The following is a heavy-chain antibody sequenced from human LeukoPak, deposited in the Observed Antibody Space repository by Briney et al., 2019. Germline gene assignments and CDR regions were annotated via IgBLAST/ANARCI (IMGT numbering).Heavy chain of an antibody. CDR2: MNPNSGNT. V-gene: IGHV1-8*01. Sequence: ASVKVSCKASGYTFTSYDINWVRQATGQGLEWMGWMNPNSGNTHYAQKFQGRVTMTRNTSISTAYMELSSLRSEDTAVYYCARGTNTIFGVVIAGGYYYYMDAWGKGTTVTVSS. J-gene: IGHJ6*03. CDR3: ARGTNTIFGVVIAGGYYYYMDA. D-gene: IGHD3-3*01. CDR1: GYTFTSYD.